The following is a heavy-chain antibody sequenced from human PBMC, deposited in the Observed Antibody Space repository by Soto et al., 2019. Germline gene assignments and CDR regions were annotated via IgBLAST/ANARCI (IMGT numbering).Heavy chain of an antibody. CDR1: GGSFSGYY. Sequence: PSETLSLTCAVYGGSFSGYYWSWIRQPPGKGLEWIGEINHSGSTNYNPSLKSRVTTSVDTSKNQFSLKLSSVTAADTAVYYCARERYDFWSGYYKDLRATGYGMDVWGQRTTVTVSS. J-gene: IGHJ6*02. V-gene: IGHV4-34*01. CDR3: ARERYDFWSGYYKDLRATGYGMDV. CDR2: INHSGST. D-gene: IGHD3-3*01.